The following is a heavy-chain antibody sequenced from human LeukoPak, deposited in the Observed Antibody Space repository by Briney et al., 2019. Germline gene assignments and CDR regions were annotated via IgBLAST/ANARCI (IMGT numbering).Heavy chain of an antibody. Sequence: PGGSLRLSCAASGFTFSSYAMSWVRQAPGKGLEWVSAISGSGGSTYYADSVKGRFTISRDNSKNTLYLQMNSLRAEDTAVYYCADAVDGGYYGDYPTGYYWGQGTLVTVSS. V-gene: IGHV3-23*01. D-gene: IGHD4-17*01. CDR2: ISGSGGST. CDR1: GFTFSSYA. CDR3: ADAVDGGYYGDYPTGYY. J-gene: IGHJ4*02.